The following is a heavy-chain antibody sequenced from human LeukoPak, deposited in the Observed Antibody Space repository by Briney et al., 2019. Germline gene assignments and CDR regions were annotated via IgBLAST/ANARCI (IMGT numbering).Heavy chain of an antibody. V-gene: IGHV4-38-2*02. CDR2: FYHSGST. Sequence: SETLSLTCTVSGYSISSDSFWGWNRQPPEKGLEWIVGFYHSGSTYYNPSLKSRVTISLDTSKNQFSLKLTSVTAADTAVYYCARVGFYYYDSSGYYSYYFDYWGQGTLVTVSS. CDR1: GYSISSDSF. J-gene: IGHJ4*02. D-gene: IGHD3-22*01. CDR3: ARVGFYYYDSSGYYSYYFDY.